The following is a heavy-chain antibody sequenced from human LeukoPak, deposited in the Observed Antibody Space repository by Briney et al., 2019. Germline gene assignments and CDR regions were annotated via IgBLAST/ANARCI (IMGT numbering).Heavy chain of an antibody. CDR1: GFTFSNYW. Sequence: PGGFLRLSCVSSGFTFSNYWMKWVRQAPGKGLEWVASINEDGSGKFSVGSVKDRITISRDNTRNSLDLQINSLAVEDTAIYYCARDDGDVWGTGTTVTVSS. V-gene: IGHV3-7*01. CDR2: INEDGSGK. CDR3: ARDDGDV. J-gene: IGHJ6*04.